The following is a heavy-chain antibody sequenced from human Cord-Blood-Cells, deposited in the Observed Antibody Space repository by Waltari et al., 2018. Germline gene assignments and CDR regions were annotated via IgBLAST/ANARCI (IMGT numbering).Heavy chain of an antibody. CDR3: ARDRAILTGYDAFDI. D-gene: IGHD3-9*01. CDR2: IRYDGSNK. CDR1: GFTFSSYG. V-gene: IGHV3-33*01. J-gene: IGHJ3*02. Sequence: QVQLVESGGGVVQPGRSLRLSCAASGFTFSSYGMHWVRQAPGKGLEWVAVIRYDGSNKYYADSVKGRFTISRDNSKNTLYLQMNSLRAEDTAVYYCARDRAILTGYDAFDIWGQGTMVTVSS.